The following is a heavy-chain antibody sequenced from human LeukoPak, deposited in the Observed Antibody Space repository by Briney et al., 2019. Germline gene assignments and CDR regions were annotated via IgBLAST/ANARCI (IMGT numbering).Heavy chain of an antibody. CDR2: ISSNGGST. V-gene: IGHV3-64*01. D-gene: IGHD1-26*01. CDR3: ARWEDWAAFDI. CDR1: GFTFSSYA. Sequence: GGSLRLSCAASGFTFSSYAMHWVRQAPGKGLEYVSAISSNGGSTYYANSVKGRFTISRDNSKNTLYLQMGSLRAEDMAVYYCARWEDWAAFDIWGQGTMVTVSS. J-gene: IGHJ3*02.